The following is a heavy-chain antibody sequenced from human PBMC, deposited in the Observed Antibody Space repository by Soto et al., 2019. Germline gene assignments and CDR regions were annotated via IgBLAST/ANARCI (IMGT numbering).Heavy chain of an antibody. D-gene: IGHD6-13*01. V-gene: IGHV5-10-1*01. J-gene: IGHJ6*02. CDR3: ARSQPIAAAGYYYYYGLDV. CDR2: IDPSDSYT. Sequence: GESLKISCKCSGYTFTNYWISWVRQMPGKGLEWMGRIDPSDSYTKYSPSFQGHVTMSGDKSITTAYLQWSSLKASDTAIYYCARSQPIAAAGYYYYYGLDVWGQGTTVTVSS. CDR1: GYTFTNYW.